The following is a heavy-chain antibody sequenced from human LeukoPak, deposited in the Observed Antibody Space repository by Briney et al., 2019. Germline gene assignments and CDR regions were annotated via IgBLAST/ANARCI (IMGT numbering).Heavy chain of an antibody. Sequence: ASVKVSCKASGYTFTGYYMHWVRQAPGQGLEWMGWINPNSGGTNYAQKFQGRVTMTRDTSISTAYMELSRLRSDDTAVYYCAREKGAAAAGTLDYWGQGTLVTVSS. CDR2: INPNSGGT. D-gene: IGHD6-13*01. V-gene: IGHV1-2*02. CDR1: GYTFTGYY. CDR3: AREKGAAAAGTLDY. J-gene: IGHJ4*02.